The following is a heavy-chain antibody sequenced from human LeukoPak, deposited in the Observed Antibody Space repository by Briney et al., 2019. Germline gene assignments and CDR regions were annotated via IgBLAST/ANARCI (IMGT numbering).Heavy chain of an antibody. D-gene: IGHD3-16*01. Sequence: PSETLSLTCTASGGSISSYYWSWIRQPPGKGLEWIGYIYYGGSTHYNPSLKSRVTISVDTSKNQFTLKLSSVTAADTAVYYCAGGGFDHVVPYWGQGTLVTVS. CDR1: GGSISSYY. CDR3: AGGGFDHVVPY. J-gene: IGHJ4*02. V-gene: IGHV4-59*01. CDR2: IYYGGST.